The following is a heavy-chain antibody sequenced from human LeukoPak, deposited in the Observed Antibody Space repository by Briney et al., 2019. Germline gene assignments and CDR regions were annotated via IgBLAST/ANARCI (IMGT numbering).Heavy chain of an antibody. CDR1: GFTFSSYA. D-gene: IGHD2-2*01. CDR2: ISYDGSNK. J-gene: IGHJ6*02. V-gene: IGHV3-30-3*01. Sequence: GRSLRLSCAASGFTFSSYAMPWVRQAPGKGLEWVAVISYDGSNKYYADSVKGRFTISRDNSKNTLYLQMNSLRAEDTAVYYCARGHQEYCSSTSCYYYGMDVWGQGTTVTVSS. CDR3: ARGHQEYCSSTSCYYYGMDV.